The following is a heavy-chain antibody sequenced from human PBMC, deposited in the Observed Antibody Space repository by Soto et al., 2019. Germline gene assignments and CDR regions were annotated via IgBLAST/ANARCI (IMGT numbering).Heavy chain of an antibody. V-gene: IGHV5-51*01. J-gene: IGHJ6*02. CDR3: PSGCMFRAYDYGFEV. Sequence: GESLKISCKGSGYSFTSYWIGWVRQMPGKGLEWMGIIYPGDSDTRYSPSFQGQVTISADKSISTAYLQWSSLKASDTAMYYCPSGCMFRAYDYGFEVWGQGPRVTVSS. CDR1: GYSFTSYW. D-gene: IGHD2-8*01. CDR2: IYPGDSDT.